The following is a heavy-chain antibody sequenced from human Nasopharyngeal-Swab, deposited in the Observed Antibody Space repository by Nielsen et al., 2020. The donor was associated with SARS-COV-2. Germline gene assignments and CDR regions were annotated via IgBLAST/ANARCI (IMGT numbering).Heavy chain of an antibody. J-gene: IGHJ6*03. CDR3: ARGVGAYDLDYYMDV. Sequence: GALRLSCAASGFTFSSSAMSWVRQAPGKGLEWVSTIRVSGSSTYCTDSVKGRFTISRDNARRSLFLQMTSLRAEDTAVYYCARGVGAYDLDYYMDVWGKGTTVTVSS. CDR2: IRVSGSST. V-gene: IGHV3-23*01. D-gene: IGHD5-12*01. CDR1: GFTFSSSA.